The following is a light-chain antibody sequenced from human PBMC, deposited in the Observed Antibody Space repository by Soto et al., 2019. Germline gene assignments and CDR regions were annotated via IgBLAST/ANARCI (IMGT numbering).Light chain of an antibody. CDR1: QSISAE. Sequence: DIQMTQSPSTLSASVGDRVTITCRASQSISAELAWYQQKPGKAPNLLIYKTSNLESGVPSRFSGSGSGTEFTLTISSLQPDDFATYYCQMYNSYGSWTFGQGTKVEVK. V-gene: IGKV1-5*03. J-gene: IGKJ1*01. CDR3: QMYNSYGSWT. CDR2: KTS.